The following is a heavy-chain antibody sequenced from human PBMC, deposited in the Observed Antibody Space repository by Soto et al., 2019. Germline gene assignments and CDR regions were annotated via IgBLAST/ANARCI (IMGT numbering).Heavy chain of an antibody. Sequence: QVQLVQSGAEVKKPGASVKVSCKASGYTFTSYAMHWVRQAPGQRLEWMGWINAGNGNTKYSQKFQGRVTITRDTSASTAYMELSSLRSEDTAVYYCVRVGSGCDDFDYWGQGTLVTVSS. CDR3: VRVGSGCDDFDY. V-gene: IGHV1-3*01. CDR1: GYTFTSYA. D-gene: IGHD6-19*01. J-gene: IGHJ4*02. CDR2: INAGNGNT.